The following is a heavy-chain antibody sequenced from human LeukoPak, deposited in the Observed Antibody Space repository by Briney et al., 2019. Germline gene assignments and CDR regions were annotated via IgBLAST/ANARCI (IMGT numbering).Heavy chain of an antibody. CDR3: ARGNYYDSTPLVAFDI. J-gene: IGHJ3*02. CDR1: GFTFSSYG. D-gene: IGHD3-22*01. CDR2: ISSSSSYI. V-gene: IGHV3-21*01. Sequence: PGRSLRLSCAASGFTFSSYGMHWVRQAPGKGLEWVSSISSSSSYIYYADSVKGRFTISRDNARNSLYLQMNSLRAEDTAVYYCARGNYYDSTPLVAFDIWGQGTMVTVSS.